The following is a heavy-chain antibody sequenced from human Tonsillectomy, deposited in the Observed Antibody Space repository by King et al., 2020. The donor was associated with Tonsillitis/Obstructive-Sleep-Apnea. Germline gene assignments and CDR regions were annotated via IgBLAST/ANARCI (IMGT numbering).Heavy chain of an antibody. CDR3: ARSPGDLEWFDY. D-gene: IGHD2-21*01. CDR1: GGSISNYY. J-gene: IGHJ5*01. V-gene: IGHV4-59*01. CDR2: IYYSGST. Sequence: VQLQESGPGLVKPSETLSLTCTVSGGSISNYYWSWIRQPPGKGLEWIGYIYYSGSTKYNPSLKSRVTISVDTSKNQFSLRLSSVPAAETAVYYCARSPGDLEWFDYWGQGTLVTVSS.